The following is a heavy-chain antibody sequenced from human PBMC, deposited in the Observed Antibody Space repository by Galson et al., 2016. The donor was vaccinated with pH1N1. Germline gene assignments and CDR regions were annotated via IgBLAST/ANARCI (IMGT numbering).Heavy chain of an antibody. CDR3: ARDKRRYFDS. CDR2: IYSDGST. Sequence: SLRLSCASYAFSVRNNFMTWVRQPPGKALEWVSTIYSDGSTNYGDFVKGRFTVPRDISENTVFLQLNSLRVDDTAVYYCARDKRRYFDSWGQGTLVTVSP. CDR1: AFSVRNNF. V-gene: IGHV3-53*01. J-gene: IGHJ4*02.